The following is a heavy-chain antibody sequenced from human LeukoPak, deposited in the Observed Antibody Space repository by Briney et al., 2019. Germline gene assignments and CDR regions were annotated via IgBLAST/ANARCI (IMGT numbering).Heavy chain of an antibody. J-gene: IGHJ4*02. CDR1: GGSISNINW. Sequence: PSETLSLTCGVSGGSISNINWWSWVRQPPGQGLERIGEISLTGLTHYNPSLESRVTVSLDKSKNQLSLNLTSVTAADTAVYYCSRENGAFSPFGYWGQGTLVTVLS. V-gene: IGHV4-4*02. CDR2: ISLTGLT. D-gene: IGHD2-8*01. CDR3: SRENGAFSPFGY.